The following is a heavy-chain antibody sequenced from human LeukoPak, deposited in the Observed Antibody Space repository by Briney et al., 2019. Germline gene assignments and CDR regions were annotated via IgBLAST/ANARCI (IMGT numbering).Heavy chain of an antibody. V-gene: IGHV3-7*01. J-gene: IGHJ4*01. CDR1: GFTFSSYW. CDR3: ARDGTAAGLYFDL. Sequence: GGSLRLSCAASGFTFSSYWMSWVRQAPGKGPEWVARIRQDGSEKTYVDSVKGRFTISRDNTKNSLSLQLNGLRAEDTAVYYCARDGTAAGLYFDLWGQGTLVTVSS. D-gene: IGHD6-13*01. CDR2: IRQDGSEK.